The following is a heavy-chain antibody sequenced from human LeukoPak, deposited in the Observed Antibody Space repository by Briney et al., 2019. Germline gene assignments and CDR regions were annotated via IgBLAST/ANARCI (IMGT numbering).Heavy chain of an antibody. J-gene: IGHJ4*02. CDR3: AKGAEYSETFDY. CDR2: INSDGSSI. D-gene: IGHD4-11*01. Sequence: GGSLRLSCAASGFTFSSYWMHWVRQAPGKGLVWVSRINSDGSSITYADSVKGRFTISRDNSKNTLYLQMNSLRAEDTAVYYCAKGAEYSETFDYWGQGTLVTVSS. V-gene: IGHV3-74*03. CDR1: GFTFSSYW.